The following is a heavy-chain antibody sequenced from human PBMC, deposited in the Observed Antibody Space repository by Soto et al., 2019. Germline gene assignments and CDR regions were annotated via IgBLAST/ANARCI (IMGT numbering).Heavy chain of an antibody. CDR3: ARSLGTPHAFDI. Sequence: QVQLVQSGAEVKKPGSSVKVSCKASGGTFSSYTISWVRQAPGQGLEWMGRIIPILGIANYAQKFQGRVTITEDKSSSTAYMELSSQRSEDRAVYYCARSLGTPHAFDIWGQGTMVTVSS. V-gene: IGHV1-69*02. J-gene: IGHJ3*02. CDR1: GGTFSSYT. CDR2: IIPILGIA.